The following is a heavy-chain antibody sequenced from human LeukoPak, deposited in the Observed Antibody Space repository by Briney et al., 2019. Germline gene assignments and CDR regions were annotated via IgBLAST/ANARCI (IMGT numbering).Heavy chain of an antibody. CDR1: GGTFSSYA. D-gene: IGHD6-19*01. CDR2: IIPIFGTA. J-gene: IGHJ4*02. Sequence: SVKVSCKXSGGTFSSYAISWGRQSPGQGLEWMGRIIPIFGTANYAQKFQGRVTITTDESTSTAYMELSSLRSEDTAVYYCARDNGIAVGGDFDYWGQGTLVTVSS. CDR3: ARDNGIAVGGDFDY. V-gene: IGHV1-69*05.